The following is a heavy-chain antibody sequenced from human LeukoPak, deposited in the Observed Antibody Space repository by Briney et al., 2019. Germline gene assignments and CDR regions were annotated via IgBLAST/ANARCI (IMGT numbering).Heavy chain of an antibody. J-gene: IGHJ4*02. D-gene: IGHD3-10*01. CDR1: GGSFSGYY. CDR2: INHSGST. V-gene: IGHV4-34*01. Sequence: SETLSLTCAVYGGSFSGYYWSWIRQPPGKGLEWIGEINHSGSTNYNPSLKSRVTISVDTSKNQFSLKLSSVTAADTAVYYCARDYGSAPMRFDYWGQGHLVTVSS. CDR3: ARDYGSAPMRFDY.